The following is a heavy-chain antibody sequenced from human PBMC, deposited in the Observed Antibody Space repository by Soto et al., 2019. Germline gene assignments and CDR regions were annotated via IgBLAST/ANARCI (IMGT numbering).Heavy chain of an antibody. CDR1: GFTFSNYW. J-gene: IGHJ6*02. D-gene: IGHD4-4*01. CDR2: IKQDGSEN. Sequence: GGSLRLSCAASGFTFSNYWMSWVRQAPGKGLEWVANIKQDGSENYYVDSVKGRFTTSRDNTKNSFYLQMNSLRAEDTAVYYCARSKGYGMDVWGQGXTVTVYS. V-gene: IGHV3-7*01. CDR3: ARSKGYGMDV.